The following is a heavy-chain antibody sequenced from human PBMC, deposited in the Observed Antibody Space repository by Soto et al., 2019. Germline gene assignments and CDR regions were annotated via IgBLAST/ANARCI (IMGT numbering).Heavy chain of an antibody. CDR3: ARVPSP. J-gene: IGHJ5*02. V-gene: IGHV4-30-2*01. CDR2: IYHSGSP. Sequence: QLQLQESGSGLVKPSQTLSLTCAVSGGSISSGGYSWSWIRQPPGKGLEWIGYIYHSGSPYYNPPLERXXTISVDRSKNQFSLKLSSVTAADTAVYYCARVPSPWGQGTLVTVSS. CDR1: GGSISSGGYS.